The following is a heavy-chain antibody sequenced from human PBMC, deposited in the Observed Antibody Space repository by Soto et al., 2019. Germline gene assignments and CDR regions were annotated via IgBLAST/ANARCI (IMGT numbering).Heavy chain of an antibody. J-gene: IGHJ6*02. CDR2: INHSGST. V-gene: IGHV4-34*01. Sequence: SSETLSLTCAVYGGSFSGYYWRWIRQPPEKGLEWIGEINHSGSTNYNPSLKSRVTISVDTSKNQFSLKLSSVTAADTAVYYCARARRGSGSYYGRDNYYYYGMDVWGQGTTVTVSS. CDR1: GGSFSGYY. D-gene: IGHD3-10*01. CDR3: ARARRGSGSYYGRDNYYYYGMDV.